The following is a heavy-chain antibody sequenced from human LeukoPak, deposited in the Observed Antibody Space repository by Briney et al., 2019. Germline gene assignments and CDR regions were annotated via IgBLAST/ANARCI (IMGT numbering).Heavy chain of an antibody. CDR1: GFTFSSYG. CDR2: ISYDGSNK. CDR3: ARALVVVFYYYYMDV. D-gene: IGHD2-15*01. V-gene: IGHV3-30*03. Sequence: GGSLRLSCAASGFTFSSYGMHWVRQAPGKGLEWVAVISYDGSNKYYADSVKGRFTISRDNSKNTLYLQMNSLRAEDTAVYYCARALVVVFYYYYMDVWGKGTTVTVSS. J-gene: IGHJ6*03.